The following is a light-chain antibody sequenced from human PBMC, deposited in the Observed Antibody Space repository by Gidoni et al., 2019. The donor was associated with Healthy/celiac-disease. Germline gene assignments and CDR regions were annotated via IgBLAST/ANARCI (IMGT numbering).Light chain of an antibody. CDR2: DVS. CDR3: SSYTSSSTLEV. V-gene: IGLV2-14*03. Sequence: QSALTQPASVSGSPGQSITISCPGTSSDVGGYNYVSWYQPPPGKAPKLMIYDVSNRPSGVSNRFSGSKSGNTASLTISGLQAEDEADYYCSSYTSSSTLEVFGGGTKLTVL. J-gene: IGLJ2*01. CDR1: SSDVGGYNY.